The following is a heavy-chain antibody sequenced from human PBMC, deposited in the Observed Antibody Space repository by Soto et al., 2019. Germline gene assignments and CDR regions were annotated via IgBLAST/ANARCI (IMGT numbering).Heavy chain of an antibody. CDR3: AKDLHYDYVWGGYPCDY. Sequence: GGSLRLSCAASGFTFSSYAMSWVRQAPGKGLEWVSAISGSGGSTYYADSVKGRFTISRDNSKNTLYLQMNSLRAEDTAVYYCAKDLHYDYVWGGYPCDYWGQGTLVTVSS. CDR1: GFTFSSYA. J-gene: IGHJ4*02. V-gene: IGHV3-23*01. CDR2: ISGSGGST. D-gene: IGHD3-16*02.